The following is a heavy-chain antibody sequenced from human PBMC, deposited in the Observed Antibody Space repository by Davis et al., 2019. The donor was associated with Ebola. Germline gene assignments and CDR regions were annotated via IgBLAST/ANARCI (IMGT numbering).Heavy chain of an antibody. Sequence: GESLKISCAASGFTFSSYSMNWVRQAPGKGVEWVSSISSSSSYIYYADSVKGRFTISRDNAKNSLYLQMNSLRAEDTAVYYCARDQVDQLLGLNNFDYWGQGTLVTVSS. CDR3: ARDQVDQLLGLNNFDY. CDR1: GFTFSSYS. V-gene: IGHV3-21*01. CDR2: ISSSSSYI. D-gene: IGHD2-2*01. J-gene: IGHJ4*02.